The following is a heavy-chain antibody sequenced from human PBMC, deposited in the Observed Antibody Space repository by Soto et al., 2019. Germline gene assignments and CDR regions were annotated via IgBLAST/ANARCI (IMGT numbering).Heavy chain of an antibody. CDR1: GFTFSSYG. J-gene: IGHJ5*02. CDR3: AKVLRIGPYSAFDP. V-gene: IGHV3-30*18. D-gene: IGHD3-16*01. CDR2: ISYDGSNK. Sequence: SLRLSCAASGFTFSSYGMHWVRQAPGKGLEWVAVISYDGSNKYYADSVKGRFTISRDNSKNTLYLQMNSLRAEDTAVYYCAKVLRIGPYSAFDPWGQGTLVTVSS.